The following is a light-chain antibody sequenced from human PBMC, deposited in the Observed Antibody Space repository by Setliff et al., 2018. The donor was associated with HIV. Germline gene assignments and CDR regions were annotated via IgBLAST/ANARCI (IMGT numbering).Light chain of an antibody. CDR1: SSDVGGYNY. CDR3: SSYRSSDTGV. V-gene: IGLV2-14*01. J-gene: IGLJ1*01. CDR2: EVT. Sequence: SVLTQPASVSGSPGQSITISCTGTSSDVGGYNYVSWYQQHPGKAPKLIIYEVTNRPSGVSNRFSGSKSGNTASLTISGLQAEDEADYYCSSYRSSDTGVFGNGTKVTVL.